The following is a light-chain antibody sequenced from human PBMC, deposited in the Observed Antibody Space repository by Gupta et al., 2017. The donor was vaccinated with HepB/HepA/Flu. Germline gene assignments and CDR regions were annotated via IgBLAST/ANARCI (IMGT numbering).Light chain of an antibody. V-gene: IGKV3-15*01. CDR3: QQYYKWPPWT. Sequence: EIVMTQSPPTLSVSAGERDTLSCRISQSVSSNLAWYQQRPGQAPRLLIFGASTRATGIPARFSGSGSWTEFTLTISSLQSADFAVYYCQQYYKWPPWTFGQGTKVEIK. J-gene: IGKJ1*01. CDR2: GAS. CDR1: QSVSSN.